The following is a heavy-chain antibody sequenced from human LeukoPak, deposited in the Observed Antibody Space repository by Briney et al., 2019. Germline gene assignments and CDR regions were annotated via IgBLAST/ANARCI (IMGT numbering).Heavy chain of an antibody. CDR3: ARGYSGYDYSDY. CDR1: GGPISGGDSY. D-gene: IGHD5-12*01. J-gene: IGHJ4*02. Sequence: PSQTRSLPCTASGGPISGGDSYWSWFRQPPGRGLGWFGYIYYSGSTYYNPSLKSRVTISVDTSKNQFSLKLSSVTAADTAMYYCARGYSGYDYSDYWGQGTLVTVSS. CDR2: IYYSGST. V-gene: IGHV4-30-4*01.